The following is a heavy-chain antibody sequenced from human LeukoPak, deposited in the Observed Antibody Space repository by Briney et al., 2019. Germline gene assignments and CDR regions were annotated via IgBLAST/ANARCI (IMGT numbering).Heavy chain of an antibody. D-gene: IGHD3-22*01. CDR1: GGSISGYY. CDR3: AREAAYYDSSGYYNNWFDP. Sequence: SETLSLTCTVSGGSISGYYCSWIRQPAGKGLEWIGRIYTSGSTNYNPSLKSRVTMPVDTSRNQFSLKLSSVTAADTAVYYCAREAAYYDSSGYYNNWFDPWGQGTLVTVSS. CDR2: IYTSGST. J-gene: IGHJ5*02. V-gene: IGHV4-4*07.